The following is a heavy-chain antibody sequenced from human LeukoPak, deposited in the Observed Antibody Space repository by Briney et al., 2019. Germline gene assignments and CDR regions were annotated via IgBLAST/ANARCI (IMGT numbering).Heavy chain of an antibody. CDR1: GFTFSSYS. V-gene: IGHV3-48*01. CDR3: ARLVTLLDFDY. Sequence: GGSLRLSCAASGFTFSSYSMNWVRQAPGKGLEWVSYISSSSSTIYYADSVKGRFTTSRDNAKNSLYLQMNSLRAEDTAVYYCARLVTLLDFDYWGQGTLVTVSS. D-gene: IGHD4-23*01. J-gene: IGHJ4*02. CDR2: ISSSSSTI.